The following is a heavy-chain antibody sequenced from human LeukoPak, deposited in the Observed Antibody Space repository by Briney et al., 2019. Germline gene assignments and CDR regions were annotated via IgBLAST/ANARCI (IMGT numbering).Heavy chain of an antibody. CDR1: GYTFTGYY. Sequence: ASVKVSCKASGYTFTGYYMHWVRQAPGQGLEWMGWMNPNSGGTNYAQRFQGRVTMTRDTSIGTAYMELGRLGSDDTAVYYCARGQTVVSSTPGGYWGQGTLVTVSS. CDR3: ARGQTVVSSTPGGY. D-gene: IGHD2-15*01. J-gene: IGHJ4*02. CDR2: MNPNSGGT. V-gene: IGHV1-2*02.